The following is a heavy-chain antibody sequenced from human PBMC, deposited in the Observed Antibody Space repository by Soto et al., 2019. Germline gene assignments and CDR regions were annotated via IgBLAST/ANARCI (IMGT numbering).Heavy chain of an antibody. V-gene: IGHV4-4*07. D-gene: IGHD3-3*01. Sequence: PSETLSLTCTVSGGAISGYYWTWIRQSAGKGLEWIGRIYSSGGTKYNPSLKSRVTMSLDTSKNQFSLRLSSVTAADTAVYYCARGQRFSGSSDPWGQGTLVTVSS. J-gene: IGHJ5*02. CDR1: GGAISGYY. CDR3: ARGQRFSGSSDP. CDR2: IYSSGGT.